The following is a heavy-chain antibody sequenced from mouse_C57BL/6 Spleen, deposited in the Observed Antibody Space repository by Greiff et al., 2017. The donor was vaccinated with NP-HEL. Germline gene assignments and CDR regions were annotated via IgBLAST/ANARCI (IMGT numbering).Heavy chain of an antibody. V-gene: IGHV1-54*01. CDR1: GYAFTNYL. D-gene: IGHD3-2*02. J-gene: IGHJ4*01. CDR3: ARNGQLRLHAMDY. Sequence: VKLMESGAELVRPGTSVKVSCKASGYAFTNYLIEWVKQRPGQGLEWIGVINPGSGGTNYNEKFKGKATLTADKSSSTAYMQLSSLTSEDSAVYFCARNGQLRLHAMDYWGQGTSVTVSS. CDR2: INPGSGGT.